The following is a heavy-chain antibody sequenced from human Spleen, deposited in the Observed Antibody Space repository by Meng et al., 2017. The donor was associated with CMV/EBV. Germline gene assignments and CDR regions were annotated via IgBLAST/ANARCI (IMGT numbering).Heavy chain of an antibody. Sequence: SETLSLPCTVSGGSISSYYWSWIRQPPGKGLEWIGYIYYSGSTNYNPSLKSRVTISVDTSKNQFSLRLSSVTAADTAVYYCARGIHVFDPWGQGTLVTVSS. J-gene: IGHJ5*02. CDR2: IYYSGST. V-gene: IGHV4-59*01. CDR3: ARGIHVFDP. CDR1: GGSISSYY.